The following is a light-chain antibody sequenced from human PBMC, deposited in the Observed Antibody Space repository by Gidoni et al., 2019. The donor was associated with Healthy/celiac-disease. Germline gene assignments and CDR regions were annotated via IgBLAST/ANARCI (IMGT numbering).Light chain of an antibody. CDR2: AAS. CDR1: HSISSY. CDR3: QQSYSTPLT. Sequence: DPLTSTCRASHSISSYLNWYQQKPGKAPKHLIYAASSLQSGVPSRFSGSGSGTDFTLTISRLQPEDFATYYCQQSYSTPLTFGGGTKVEIK. V-gene: IGKV1-39*01. J-gene: IGKJ4*01.